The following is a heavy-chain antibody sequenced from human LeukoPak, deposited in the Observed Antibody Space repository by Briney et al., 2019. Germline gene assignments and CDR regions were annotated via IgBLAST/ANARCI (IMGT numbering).Heavy chain of an antibody. Sequence: GGSLRLSCAVSGVPFNAWMSWVRQAPGKGLEWVGRIKGKGAGGTTDYAAPVKGRFTILKDDSENTLYLQMNSLTTEDTAVYYCTWSYSDAFNIWGQGTMVTVSS. CDR1: GVPFNAW. CDR2: IKGKGAGGTT. CDR3: TWSYSDAFNI. D-gene: IGHD2-21*01. J-gene: IGHJ3*02. V-gene: IGHV3-15*01.